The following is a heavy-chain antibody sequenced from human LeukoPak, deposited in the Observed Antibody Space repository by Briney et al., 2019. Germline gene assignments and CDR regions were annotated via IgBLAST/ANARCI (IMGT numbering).Heavy chain of an antibody. CDR3: ARQNYDFWSGYFYYFDY. J-gene: IGHJ4*02. D-gene: IGHD3-3*01. V-gene: IGHV4-39*01. Sequence: SETLSLTCTVSGGSISSSSYYWGWICQPPGKGLEWIGSIYYSGSTYYNPSLKSRVTISVDTSKNQFSLKLSSVTAADTAVYYCARQNYDFWSGYFYYFDYWGQGTLVTVSS. CDR1: GGSISSSSYY. CDR2: IYYSGST.